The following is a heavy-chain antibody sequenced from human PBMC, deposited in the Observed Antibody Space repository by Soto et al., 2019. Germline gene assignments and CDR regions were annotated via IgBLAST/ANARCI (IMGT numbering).Heavy chain of an antibody. CDR2: IKQDGSEK. CDR1: GFTFSSYW. Sequence: GGSLRLSCAASGFTFSSYWMSWVRQAPGKGLEWVANIKQDGSEKYYVDSVKGRFTISRDNAKNSLYLQMNSLRAEDTAVYYCARAGTTNYYGMDVWGQGTTVTVSS. V-gene: IGHV3-7*04. J-gene: IGHJ6*02. CDR3: ARAGTTNYYGMDV. D-gene: IGHD1-26*01.